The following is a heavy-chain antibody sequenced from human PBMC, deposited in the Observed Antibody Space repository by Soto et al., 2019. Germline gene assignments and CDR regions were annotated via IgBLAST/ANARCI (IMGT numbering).Heavy chain of an antibody. D-gene: IGHD3-22*01. J-gene: IGHJ4*02. CDR3: ARDRSYYDSSGSYSPPY. Sequence: GASVKVSCKASGYTFTSYDINWVRQATGQGLEWMGWMNPNSGNTGYAQKFQGRVTMTRNTSISTAYMELSSLRSEDTAVYYCARDRSYYDSSGSYSPPYWGQGTLVTVSS. CDR2: MNPNSGNT. V-gene: IGHV1-8*01. CDR1: GYTFTSYD.